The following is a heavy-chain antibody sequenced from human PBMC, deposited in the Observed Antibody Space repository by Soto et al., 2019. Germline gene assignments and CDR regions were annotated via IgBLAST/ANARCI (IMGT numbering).Heavy chain of an antibody. D-gene: IGHD3-3*01. Sequence: QVQLVQSGAEVKKPGASVKVSCKASGYTFTSYDINWVRQATGQGLEWMGWMNPNSGNTGYAQKFQGGGTMTKNTSIITAYMELSSLRSEDTAVYYLARGNHYDFWRAIWGGEVYGMDVWGQGTTVTVSS. J-gene: IGHJ6*02. V-gene: IGHV1-8*01. CDR2: MNPNSGNT. CDR1: GYTFTSYD. CDR3: ARGNHYDFWRAIWGGEVYGMDV.